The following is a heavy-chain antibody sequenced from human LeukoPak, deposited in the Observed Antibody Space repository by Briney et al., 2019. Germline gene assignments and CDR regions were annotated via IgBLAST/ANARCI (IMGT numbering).Heavy chain of an antibody. CDR1: GYSISSGYY. Sequence: SETLSLTCTVSGYSISSGYYWGWIRQPPGKGLEWIGSIYHSGSTYYNPSLKSRVTISVDTSKNQFSLKLSSVTAADTAVYYCAGERRFLEWLFRRPAAFDIWGQGTMVTVSS. V-gene: IGHV4-38-2*02. D-gene: IGHD3-3*01. CDR2: IYHSGST. J-gene: IGHJ3*02. CDR3: AGERRFLEWLFRRPAAFDI.